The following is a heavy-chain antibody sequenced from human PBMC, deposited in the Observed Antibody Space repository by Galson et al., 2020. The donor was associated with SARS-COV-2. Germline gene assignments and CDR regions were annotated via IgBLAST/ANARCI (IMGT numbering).Heavy chain of an antibody. V-gene: IGHV4-38-2*01. CDR1: GYSVSTTNY. J-gene: IGHJ2*01. D-gene: IGHD2-21*02. CDR2: IYPNGRT. CDR3: ARQGVNMIVLVTVPGWFFDL. Sequence: SETLSLTCAVSGYSVSTTNYWGWVRLAPGKGLEWIGSIYPNGRTYYNPSLESRVTISVDTSRNQFSLTLASVTAADTAFYYCARQGVNMIVLVTVPGWFFDLWGRGTLGTVSS.